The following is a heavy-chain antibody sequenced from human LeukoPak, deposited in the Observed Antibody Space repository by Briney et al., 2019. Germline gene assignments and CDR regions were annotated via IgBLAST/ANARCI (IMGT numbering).Heavy chain of an antibody. D-gene: IGHD3-3*01. CDR1: GFIFSSYA. CDR3: AKGSSGYYTPFDY. Sequence: GGSLRLSCAASGFIFSSYAMHWVRQAPGKGLEWVAVISYDGNTRFYADSVKGRFTISRDNSKNSLYLQMNSLRTEDTALYYCAKGSSGYYTPFDYWGQGTLVTVSS. CDR2: ISYDGNTR. J-gene: IGHJ4*02. V-gene: IGHV3-30*01.